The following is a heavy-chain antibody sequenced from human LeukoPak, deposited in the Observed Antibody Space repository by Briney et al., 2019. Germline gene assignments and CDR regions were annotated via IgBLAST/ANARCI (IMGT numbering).Heavy chain of an antibody. CDR2: ISSSSGYI. CDR1: GFTFSSYS. J-gene: IGHJ4*02. Sequence: GGSLRLSCAASGFTFSSYSMNWVRQAPGKGLEWVSSISSSSGYIYYADSVKGRFTISRDNAKNSLYLQMNSLRAEDTAVYYCARTGRDGYILYYFDYWGQGTLVTVSS. D-gene: IGHD5-24*01. CDR3: ARTGRDGYILYYFDY. V-gene: IGHV3-21*01.